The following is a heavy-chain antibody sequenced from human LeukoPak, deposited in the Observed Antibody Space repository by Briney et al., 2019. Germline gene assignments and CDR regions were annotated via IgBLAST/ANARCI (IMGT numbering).Heavy chain of an antibody. CDR2: ISANGQAT. CDR1: GFAFGTYA. J-gene: IGHJ4*02. Sequence: GGSLRLSCAGSGFAFGTYAMSWVRQAPGMGLEWVSSISANGQATYYADSVEGRFTISRDNSKNTLYLQLNSLRAEDTPTYYCARDPYNTILYRPAYWGEGTLVTVSS. V-gene: IGHV3-23*01. CDR3: ARDPYNTILYRPAY. D-gene: IGHD3-10*01.